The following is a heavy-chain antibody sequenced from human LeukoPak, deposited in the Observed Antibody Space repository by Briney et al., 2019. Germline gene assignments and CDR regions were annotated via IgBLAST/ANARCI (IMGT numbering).Heavy chain of an antibody. CDR2: IYTDGST. D-gene: IGHD3-9*01. J-gene: IGHJ4*02. CDR3: VRDSPVRYFDWCIDY. V-gene: IGHV4-61*02. Sequence: SQTLSLTCTVSGASITSDTYYWTWIRQPAGKGLEWIGRIYTDGSTNYNPSLKSRVTISLDTSKNQFSLKLSSVTAADTAIYYCVRDSPVRYFDWCIDYWGQGTLVTVSS. CDR1: GASITSDTYY.